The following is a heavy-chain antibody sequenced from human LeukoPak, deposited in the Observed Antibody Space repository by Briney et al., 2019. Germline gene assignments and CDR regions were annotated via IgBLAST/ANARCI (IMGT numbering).Heavy chain of an antibody. CDR2: IYYSGST. CDR3: VRGVHDYGGNSGVDY. V-gene: IGHV4-59*12. D-gene: IGHD4-23*01. Sequence: SETLSLTCTVSGGSISSYYWSWIRQPPGKGLEWIGYIYYSGSTNYNPSLKSRVTMSVDTSKNQFSLKLSSVTAADTAVYYYVRGVHDYGGNSGVDYWGQGTLVTVSS. CDR1: GGSISSYY. J-gene: IGHJ4*02.